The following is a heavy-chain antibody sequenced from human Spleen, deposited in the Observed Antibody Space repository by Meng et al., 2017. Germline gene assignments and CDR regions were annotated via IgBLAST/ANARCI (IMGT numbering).Heavy chain of an antibody. J-gene: IGHJ4*02. CDR2: IYYSVST. CDR3: ARTDRYSSTWSDY. D-gene: IGHD6-13*01. CDR1: GGSISSYY. V-gene: IGHV4-59*01. Sequence: SETLSLTCTVSGGSISSYYWSWIRQPPGKGLEWIGYIYYSVSTNYNPSLKSRVTISVDTSKNQFPLKLSSVTAADTAVYYCARTDRYSSTWSDYWGQGTLVTVSS.